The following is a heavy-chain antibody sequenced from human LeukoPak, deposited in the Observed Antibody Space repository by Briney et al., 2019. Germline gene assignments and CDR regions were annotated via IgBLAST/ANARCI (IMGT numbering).Heavy chain of an antibody. CDR1: GGSISSYY. CDR2: IYYSGST. J-gene: IGHJ4*02. D-gene: IGHD3-9*01. V-gene: IGHV4-59*01. Sequence: PSETLSLTCTVSGGSISSYYWSWIRQPPGKGLEWIGYIYYSGSTNYNPSLKSRVTISVDTSKNQFSLKLSSVTAADTAVYYCARGKDYDILTGYYNDYWGQGTLVTVSS. CDR3: ARGKDYDILTGYYNDY.